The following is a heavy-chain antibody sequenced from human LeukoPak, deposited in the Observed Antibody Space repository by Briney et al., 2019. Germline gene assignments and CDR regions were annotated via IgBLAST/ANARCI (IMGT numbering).Heavy chain of an antibody. CDR3: ARGHQNSHLFDY. V-gene: IGHV1-8*03. CDR1: GYTFTSYD. CDR2: MNPNSGNT. D-gene: IGHD2/OR15-2a*01. J-gene: IGHJ4*02. Sequence: GASVKVSCKASGYTFTSYDINWVRQATGQGLEWMGWMNPNSGNTGYAQKFQGRVTITRDTSISTAYMELSSLRSEDTAVYYCARGHQNSHLFDYWGQGTLVTVPS.